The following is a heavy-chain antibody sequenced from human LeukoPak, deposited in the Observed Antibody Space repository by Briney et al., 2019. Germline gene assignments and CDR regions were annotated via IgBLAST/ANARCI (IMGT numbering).Heavy chain of an antibody. CDR3: AKELALRYFDWLAPNYYYYYGMDV. V-gene: IGHV3-30*02. CDR2: IRYDGSNK. Sequence: PGGSLRLSCAASGFTFSSYGMHWVRQAPGKGLEGVAFIRYDGSNKYYADSVKGRFTISRDNSKNTLYLQMNSLRAEDTAVYYCAKELALRYFDWLAPNYYYYYGMDVWGQGTTVTVSS. CDR1: GFTFSSYG. D-gene: IGHD3-9*01. J-gene: IGHJ6*02.